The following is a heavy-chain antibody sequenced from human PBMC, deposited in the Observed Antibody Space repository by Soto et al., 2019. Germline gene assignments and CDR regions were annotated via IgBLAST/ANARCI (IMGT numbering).Heavy chain of an antibody. CDR3: ARGSYYYDSRGWFAP. V-gene: IGHV1-18*01. Sequence: QVQLVQSGAEVKKPGASVKVSCKASGYTFTSYGISWVRQAPGQGLDWMRWISAYNGNTNYAQKLQGRVTMTTDTXXSTAAMALRSVRSADPPMYYCARGSYYYDSRGWFAPWGQGPLVTASS. CDR2: ISAYNGNT. CDR1: GYTFTSYG. J-gene: IGHJ5*02. D-gene: IGHD3-22*01.